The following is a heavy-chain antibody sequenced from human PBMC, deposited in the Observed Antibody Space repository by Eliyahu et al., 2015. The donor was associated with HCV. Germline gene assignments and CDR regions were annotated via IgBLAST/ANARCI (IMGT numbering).Heavy chain of an antibody. Sequence: SGFTFSSYAMNWVRQAPGKGLGWVSVEWVSAVSGSGGSTYYADSVKGRFTISRDNSKNTLYLQMNSLRVEDTAVYYCAGRPTSTGTTGPLDFWGQGTMVTVSS. D-gene: IGHD1-1*01. V-gene: IGHV3-23*01. CDR1: GFTFSSYA. CDR2: VSGSGGST. J-gene: IGHJ3*01. CDR3: AGRPTSTGTTGPLDF.